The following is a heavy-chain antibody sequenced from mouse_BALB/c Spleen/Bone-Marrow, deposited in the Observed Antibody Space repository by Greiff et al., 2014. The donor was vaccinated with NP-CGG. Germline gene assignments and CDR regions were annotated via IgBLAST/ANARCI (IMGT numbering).Heavy chain of an antibody. V-gene: IGHV1-14*01. D-gene: IGHD6-1*01. CDR2: INPYNDGT. CDR1: GYTFTSYV. CDR3: ARRGRIAEALGY. Sequence: EVKLQESGPEQVKPGASVKMSCKASGYTFTSYVMHWVKQKPGQGLEWIGYINPYNDGTKYNEKFKGKATPTSDKSSSTAYMELSSLTSEDSAVYYCARRGRIAEALGYWGQGTTLTVSS. J-gene: IGHJ2*01.